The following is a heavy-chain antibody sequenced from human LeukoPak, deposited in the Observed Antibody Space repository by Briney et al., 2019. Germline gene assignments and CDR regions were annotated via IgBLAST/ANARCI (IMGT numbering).Heavy chain of an antibody. V-gene: IGHV1-18*01. J-gene: IGHJ4*02. D-gene: IGHD3-22*01. CDR2: ISAYNGNT. Sequence: ASVKVSCKASGYTFTSYGISWVRQAPGQGLEWMGWISAYNGNTNYAQKLQGRVTMTRDMSTSTVYMELSSLRSEDTAVYYCARDSRHYYDSSGTPHFDYWGQGTLVTVSS. CDR3: ARDSRHYYDSSGTPHFDY. CDR1: GYTFTSYG.